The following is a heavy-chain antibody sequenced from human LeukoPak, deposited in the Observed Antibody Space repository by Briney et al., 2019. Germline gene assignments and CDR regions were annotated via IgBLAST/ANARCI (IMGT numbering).Heavy chain of an antibody. CDR3: AREYDFWSGYPLLYWFDP. J-gene: IGHJ5*02. V-gene: IGHV3-30*03. D-gene: IGHD3-3*01. CDR2: ISYDGSNK. CDR1: GFTFSSYG. Sequence: GGSLRLSCAASGFTFSSYGMHWVRQAPGKGLEWVAVISYDGSNKYYADSVKGRFTISRDNSKNTLYLQMNSLRAEDTAVYYCAREYDFWSGYPLLYWFDPWGQGTLVTVSS.